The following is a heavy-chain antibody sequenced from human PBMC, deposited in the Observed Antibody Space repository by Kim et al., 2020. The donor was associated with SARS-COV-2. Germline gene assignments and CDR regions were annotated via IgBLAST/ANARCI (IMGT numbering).Heavy chain of an antibody. J-gene: IGHJ4*02. CDR2: IYYSGST. CDR1: GGSISSGGYY. V-gene: IGHV4-31*03. Sequence: SETLSLTCTVSGGSISSGGYYWSWIRQHPGKGLEWIGYIYYSGSTYYNPSLKSRVTISVDTSKNQFSLKLSSVTAADTAVYYCARVMVRGAFDYWGQGALVTVSS. D-gene: IGHD3-10*01. CDR3: ARVMVRGAFDY.